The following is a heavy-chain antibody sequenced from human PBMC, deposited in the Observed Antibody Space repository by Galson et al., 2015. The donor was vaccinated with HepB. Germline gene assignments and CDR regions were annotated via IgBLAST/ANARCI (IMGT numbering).Heavy chain of an antibody. J-gene: IGHJ4*02. CDR2: IGGSGGTT. CDR3: AKRLLSYFDD. Sequence: SLRLSCAASGFTFSSYWMSWVRQAPGKGLEWVSVIGGSGGTTYYADSVKGRFTISRDNSKNILYLQMNSLRAEDTAVYYCAKRLLSYFDDWGQGTLVTVSS. V-gene: IGHV3-23*01. CDR1: GFTFSSYW. D-gene: IGHD3-3*01.